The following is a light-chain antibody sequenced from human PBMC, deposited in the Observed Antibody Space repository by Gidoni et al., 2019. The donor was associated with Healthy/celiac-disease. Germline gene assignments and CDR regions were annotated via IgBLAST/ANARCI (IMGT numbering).Light chain of an antibody. CDR3: QQRSNWPLT. CDR1: QSVSSY. CDR2: DAS. J-gene: IGKJ4*01. V-gene: IGKV3-11*01. Sequence: EIVLTQSPATLSLSPGERATLSCRASQSVSSYLAWYQQTPGQAPRLLLYDASNRATGIPARFSGSGSGTDFTLTISSLEPEDFAVYYCQQRSNWPLTFGAGTKVEI.